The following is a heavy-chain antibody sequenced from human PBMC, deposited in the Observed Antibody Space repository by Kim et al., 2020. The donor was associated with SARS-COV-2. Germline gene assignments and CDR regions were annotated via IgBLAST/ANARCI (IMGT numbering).Heavy chain of an antibody. Sequence: SETLSLTCTVSGGSISSYYWSWIRQPPGKGLEWIGYIYYSGSTNYNPSLKSRVTISVDTSKNQFSLKLSSVTAADTAVYYCAREPQYGCSGGSCYPGWFDPWGQGTLVTVSS. CDR1: GGSISSYY. D-gene: IGHD2-15*01. CDR3: AREPQYGCSGGSCYPGWFDP. J-gene: IGHJ5*02. CDR2: IYYSGST. V-gene: IGHV4-59*12.